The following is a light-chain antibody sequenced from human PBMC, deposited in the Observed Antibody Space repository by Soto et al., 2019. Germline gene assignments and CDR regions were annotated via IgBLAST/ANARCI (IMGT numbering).Light chain of an antibody. CDR3: QQYNNWPIT. CDR1: QSVSSN. V-gene: IGKV3-15*01. CDR2: GAS. J-gene: IGKJ5*01. Sequence: EIVMTQSPATLSVSPGERATLSCRASQSVSSNLAWYRQKPGQAPRLLIYGASTRATGIPARFSGSGSGTEFTLTISSLQSEDFAAYYCQQYNNWPITFGQGTRLEIK.